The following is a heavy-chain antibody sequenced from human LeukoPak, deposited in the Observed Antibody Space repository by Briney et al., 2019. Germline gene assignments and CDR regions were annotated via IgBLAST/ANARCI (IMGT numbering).Heavy chain of an antibody. Sequence: GGSLRLSCAASGFTFSSYSMNWVRQAPGKGLEWVSSISSSSSTIYYADSVKGRFTISRDNAKNSLYLQMNSLRAEDTAVYYCARGGGLLWFGELGFDYWGQGTLVTVSS. D-gene: IGHD3-10*01. CDR1: GFTFSSYS. V-gene: IGHV3-48*04. J-gene: IGHJ4*02. CDR3: ARGGGLLWFGELGFDY. CDR2: ISSSSSTI.